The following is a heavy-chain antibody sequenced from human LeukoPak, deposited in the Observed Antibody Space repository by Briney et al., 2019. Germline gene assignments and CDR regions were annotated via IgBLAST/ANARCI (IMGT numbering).Heavy chain of an antibody. J-gene: IGHJ6*02. CDR2: TYYRSKWYS. CDR1: GDSVSSKNGA. D-gene: IGHD5-18*01. V-gene: IGHV6-1*01. Sequence: SQTLSLTCAISGDSVSSKNGAWDWIRQSPSRGLEWLGRTYYRSKWYSDYAVSVQGRITISPDTSKNQFSLQLYSVTPEDAAVYYCARIVTAMVLGMDVWGQGTTVTVSS. CDR3: ARIVTAMVLGMDV.